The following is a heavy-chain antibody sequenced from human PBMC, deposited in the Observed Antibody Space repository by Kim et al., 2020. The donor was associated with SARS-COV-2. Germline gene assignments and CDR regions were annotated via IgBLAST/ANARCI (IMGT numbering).Heavy chain of an antibody. CDR3: AKFGRGVSRYCSSPSCQLDEDF. D-gene: IGHD2-2*01. CDR2: ISGSGGTT. CDR1: GLTFSSYA. Sequence: LSLTCAVSGLTFSSYAMSWVRQAPGKGLEWVSTISGSGGTTYYADSVTGRLTISRDNSKNTLYLQMNSLRAEDTAVYYCAKFGRGVSRYCSSPSCQLDEDFWGQGTLVTVSS. V-gene: IGHV3-23*01. J-gene: IGHJ4*02.